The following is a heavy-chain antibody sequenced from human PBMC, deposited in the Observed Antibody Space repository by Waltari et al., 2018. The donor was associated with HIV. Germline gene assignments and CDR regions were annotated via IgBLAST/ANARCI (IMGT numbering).Heavy chain of an antibody. CDR3: ARRYCGRACNDFYYFDL. CDR1: GGSISSSNYY. Sequence: QVQLQESGPGLVKSSQTLSLTCTVSGGSISSSNYYWSWIRRPAGKGLEWIGRVFLSGRTNYHPSLKSRISMSIDPSKNQFSLNLRSVTAEDTATYFCARRYCGRACNDFYYFDLWGRGTLVTVSS. CDR2: VFLSGRT. V-gene: IGHV4-61*02. J-gene: IGHJ2*01. D-gene: IGHD2-21*01.